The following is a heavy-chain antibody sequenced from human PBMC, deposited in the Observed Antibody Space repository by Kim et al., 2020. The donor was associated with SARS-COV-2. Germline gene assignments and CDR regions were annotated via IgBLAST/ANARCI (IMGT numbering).Heavy chain of an antibody. CDR1: GYTFTSYD. D-gene: IGHD3-3*01. CDR2: MNPNSGNT. J-gene: IGHJ6*03. V-gene: IGHV1-8*01. CDR3: ARGCGVRTIFGVRSYYMDV. Sequence: ASVKVSCKASGYTFTSYDINWVRQATGQGLEWMGWMNPNSGNTGYAQKFQGRVTMTRNTSISTAYMELSSLRSEDTAVYYCARGCGVRTIFGVRSYYMDVWGKGTTVTVSS.